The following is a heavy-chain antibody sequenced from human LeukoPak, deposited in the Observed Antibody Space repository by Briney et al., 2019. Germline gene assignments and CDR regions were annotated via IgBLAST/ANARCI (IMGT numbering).Heavy chain of an antibody. CDR1: GGSFSGYY. V-gene: IGHV4-34*01. Sequence: SETLSLTCAVYGGSFSGYYWSWIRQPPGKGLEWIGEINHSGSTNYNPSLKSRVTISVDTSKNQFSLKLSSVTAADTAVYYCARGFLYSSGWYRTEHFQHWGQGTLVTVSS. J-gene: IGHJ1*01. D-gene: IGHD6-19*01. CDR3: ARGFLYSSGWYRTEHFQH. CDR2: INHSGST.